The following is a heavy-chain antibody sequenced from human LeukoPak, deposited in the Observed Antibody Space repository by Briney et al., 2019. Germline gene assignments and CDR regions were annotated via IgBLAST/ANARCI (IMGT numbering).Heavy chain of an antibody. CDR1: GFTFSPFA. CDR2: ITGTHYTT. Sequence: PGGSLRLSCAASGFTFSPFAMTWVRQAPGKGLEWVSSITGTHYTTYNTDSVKGRFTISRDNSKNTLYLQMNSLRADDTAVYYCTKDTDGDYVGAFDPWGQGTLVTVSS. J-gene: IGHJ5*02. CDR3: TKDTDGDYVGAFDP. D-gene: IGHD4-17*01. V-gene: IGHV3-23*01.